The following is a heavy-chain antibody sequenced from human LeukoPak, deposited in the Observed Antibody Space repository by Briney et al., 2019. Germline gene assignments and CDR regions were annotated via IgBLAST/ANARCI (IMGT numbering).Heavy chain of an antibody. Sequence: ASVKVSCKASGYTFTGYYMHWVRQAPGQGLEWMGWINPNSGGTNYAQKFQGRVTMTRDTSISTAYMELSRLRSDDTAVYYCAREGSANSGSYYDGPGYFDYWGQGTLVTGSS. J-gene: IGHJ4*02. V-gene: IGHV1-2*02. CDR3: AREGSANSGSYYDGPGYFDY. CDR1: GYTFTGYY. D-gene: IGHD1-26*01. CDR2: INPNSGGT.